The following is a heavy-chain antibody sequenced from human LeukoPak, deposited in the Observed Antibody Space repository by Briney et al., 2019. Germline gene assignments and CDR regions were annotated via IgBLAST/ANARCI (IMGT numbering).Heavy chain of an antibody. CDR2: IYYSGST. CDR3: ARFPSPYDAFDI. Sequence: SETLSLTCTVSGGSVRSGSYYWSWIRQPPGKGLEWIGNIYYSGSTNFNPSLKSRVTISVDTSKNQFSLKLSSVTAADTAVYYCARFPSPYDAFDIWGQGTMVTVSS. V-gene: IGHV4-61*01. J-gene: IGHJ3*02. D-gene: IGHD6-6*01. CDR1: GGSVRSGSYY.